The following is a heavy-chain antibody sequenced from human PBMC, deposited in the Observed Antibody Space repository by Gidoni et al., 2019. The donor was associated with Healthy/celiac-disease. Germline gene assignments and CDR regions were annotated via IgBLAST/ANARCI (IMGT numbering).Heavy chain of an antibody. V-gene: IGHV1-24*01. Sequence: QVQLVQSGAEVKKPGASVKVSCKVSGYTLTELSMHWVRQAPGKGLEWMGGFDPEDGETIYAQKFQGRVTMTEDTSTDTAYMELSSLRSEDTAVYYCATALIGTTLRAEYFQHWGQGTLVTVSS. D-gene: IGHD1-7*01. CDR2: FDPEDGET. CDR3: ATALIGTTLRAEYFQH. J-gene: IGHJ1*01. CDR1: GYTLTELS.